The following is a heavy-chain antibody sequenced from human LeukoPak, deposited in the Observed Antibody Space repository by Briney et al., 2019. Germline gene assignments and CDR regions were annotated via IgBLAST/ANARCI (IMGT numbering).Heavy chain of an antibody. CDR3: ARDPSDSSGWTLFDY. V-gene: IGHV1-2*02. CDR1: GYTFTGYY. Sequence: ASVKVSCKASGYTFTGYYMHWVRQAPGQGLEWMGWINPNSGGTNYAQKFQSRVTMTRDTSVSTAYMELSRLRSDDTAVYYCARDPSDSSGWTLFDYWGQGTLVTVSS. D-gene: IGHD6-19*01. CDR2: INPNSGGT. J-gene: IGHJ4*02.